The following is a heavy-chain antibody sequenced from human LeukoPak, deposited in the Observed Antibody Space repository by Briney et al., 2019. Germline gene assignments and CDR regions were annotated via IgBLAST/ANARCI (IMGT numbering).Heavy chain of an antibody. CDR2: MKGTGDK. CDR3: ARASWVSSADAVR. V-gene: IGHV3-23*01. D-gene: IGHD3-16*01. CDR1: GLSFSTFA. J-gene: IGHJ4*02. Sequence: GGPLRLSCAASGLSFSTFAMSWVRQAPARGLEWLSSMKGTGDKYYADSVRGRFTLSRDDSRNTVYFHLNNLRVEDTAVYYCARASWVSSADAVRWGQGTVVTVSS.